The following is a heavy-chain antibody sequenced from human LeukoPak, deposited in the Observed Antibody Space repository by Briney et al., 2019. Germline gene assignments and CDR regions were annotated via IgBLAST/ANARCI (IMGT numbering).Heavy chain of an antibody. CDR1: GFTFSSYN. D-gene: IGHD3-10*01. CDR3: ARDRDYYYNSGRNDAFDI. J-gene: IGHJ3*02. Sequence: PGGSLRLSCAASGFTFSSYNMNWVRQAPGKGLEWVSSSSSSSSYIYYADSVKGRFTISRDNAKNSLYLQMSSLRAEDTAVYYCARDRDYYYNSGRNDAFDIWGQGTMVTVSS. V-gene: IGHV3-21*01. CDR2: SSSSSSYI.